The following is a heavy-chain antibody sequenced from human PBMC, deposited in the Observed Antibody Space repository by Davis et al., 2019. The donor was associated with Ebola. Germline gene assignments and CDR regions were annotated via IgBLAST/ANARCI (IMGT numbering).Heavy chain of an antibody. J-gene: IGHJ4*02. CDR3: ARDRGRWLQFGDY. Sequence: ASVKVSCKASGYTFTGYYMHWVRQAPGQGLEWMGWINPNSGGTNYAQKFQGRVTMTRDTSISTAYMELSRLRSDDTAVYYCARDRGRWLQFGDYWGQGTLVTVSS. CDR1: GYTFTGYY. CDR2: INPNSGGT. V-gene: IGHV1-2*02. D-gene: IGHD5-24*01.